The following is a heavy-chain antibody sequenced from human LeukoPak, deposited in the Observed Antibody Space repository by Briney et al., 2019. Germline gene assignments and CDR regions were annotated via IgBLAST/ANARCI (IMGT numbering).Heavy chain of an antibody. CDR1: GVTVSSNS. CDR2: IYSAGST. J-gene: IGHJ5*02. CDR3: ARVWLPMIVVAPFDP. V-gene: IGHV3-53*01. Sequence: GGSLRLSCTVSGVTVSSNSMSWVRQAPGKGLEWVSFIYSAGSTHYSDSVKGRFTISIDNSKNTLYLQMNSLRAEDTAVYYCARVWLPMIVVAPFDPWGQGTLVTVSS. D-gene: IGHD3-22*01.